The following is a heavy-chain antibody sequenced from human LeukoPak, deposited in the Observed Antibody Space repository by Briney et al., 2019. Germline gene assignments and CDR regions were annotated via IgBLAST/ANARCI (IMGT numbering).Heavy chain of an antibody. Sequence: SETLSLTCTVSGYSISSGYYWGWLRQPPGKGLEWIGSIYHSGSTYYNPSLKSQVTISVDTSKNQFSLKLTSVTAADTAVYYCARAKYAWDYWGQGTLVTVSS. V-gene: IGHV4-38-2*02. J-gene: IGHJ4*02. CDR2: IYHSGST. CDR3: ARAKYAWDY. CDR1: GYSISSGYY. D-gene: IGHD2-2*01.